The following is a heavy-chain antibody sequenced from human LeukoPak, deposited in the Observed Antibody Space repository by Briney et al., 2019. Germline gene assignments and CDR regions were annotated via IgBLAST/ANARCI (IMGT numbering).Heavy chain of an antibody. V-gene: IGHV3-48*01. CDR1: GFTFSSYS. Sequence: GGSLRLSCAASGFTFSSYSMNWVRQAPGKGLEWVSYISSSSTIYYADSVKGRFTISRDNAKNSLYLQMNSLRAEDTAVYYCAKAYYYGSGSYPLPFDYWGQGTLVTVSS. CDR3: AKAYYYGSGSYPLPFDY. J-gene: IGHJ4*02. CDR2: ISSSSTI. D-gene: IGHD3-10*01.